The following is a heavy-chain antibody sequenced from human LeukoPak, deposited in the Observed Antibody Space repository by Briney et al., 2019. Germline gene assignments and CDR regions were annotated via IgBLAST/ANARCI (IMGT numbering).Heavy chain of an antibody. J-gene: IGHJ4*02. Sequence: PGGSLRLSCAAPGFTFSSYGMHWVRQAPGKGLEWVAVIWYDGSNKYYADSVKGRFTISRDNSKNTLYLQMNSLRAEDTAVYYCSGSSSWYPSYFDYWRQGTLVTVSS. D-gene: IGHD6-13*01. CDR1: GFTFSSYG. CDR2: IWYDGSNK. V-gene: IGHV3-33*01. CDR3: SGSSSWYPSYFDY.